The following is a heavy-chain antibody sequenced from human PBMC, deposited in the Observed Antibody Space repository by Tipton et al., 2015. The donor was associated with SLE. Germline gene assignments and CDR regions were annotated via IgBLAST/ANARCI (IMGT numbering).Heavy chain of an antibody. J-gene: IGHJ3*02. CDR3: ARKNRHGFGSQGYDAFDI. Sequence: QSGPEVKKPGASVKVSCKASGYTFTSYYMHWVRQAPGQGLEWMGWISGYNGDANYAQNLQGRVTMTTNTSTSTAYMELRSLRSDDTAIYFCARKNRHGFGSQGYDAFDIWGQGTKVTVSS. CDR2: ISGYNGDA. D-gene: IGHD3-10*01. V-gene: IGHV1-18*04. CDR1: GYTFTSYY.